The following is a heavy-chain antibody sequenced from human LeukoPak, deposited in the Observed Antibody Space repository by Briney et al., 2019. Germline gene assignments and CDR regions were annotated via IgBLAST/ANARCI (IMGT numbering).Heavy chain of an antibody. CDR2: ILDSGGNT. CDR1: GFTFSTYA. J-gene: IGHJ4*02. V-gene: IGHV3-23*01. CDR3: AKLVPYYFDC. Sequence: GGSLRLSCAASGFTFSTYAMSWVRQAPGKGLEWVSSILDSGGNTYYADSVKGRFTISRDNSKNTLYLQMNSLRAEDTAVYHCAKLVPYYFDCWGQGTLVVVSS. D-gene: IGHD2-21*01.